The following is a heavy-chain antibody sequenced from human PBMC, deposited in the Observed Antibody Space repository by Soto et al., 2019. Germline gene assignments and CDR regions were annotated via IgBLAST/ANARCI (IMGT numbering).Heavy chain of an antibody. D-gene: IGHD1-7*01. CDR2: IIPIFGTA. Sequence: AASVKFSCKASGGTFSSYAISWVRQAPGQGLEWMGGIIPIFGTANYAQKFQGRVTITADKSTSTAYMELSSLRSEDTAVYYCASSNWNYGFLAYWGQGTLVTVSS. J-gene: IGHJ4*02. CDR1: GGTFSSYA. CDR3: ASSNWNYGFLAY. V-gene: IGHV1-69*06.